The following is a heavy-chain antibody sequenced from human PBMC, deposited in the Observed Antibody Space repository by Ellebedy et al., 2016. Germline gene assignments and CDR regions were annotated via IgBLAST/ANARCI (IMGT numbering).Heavy chain of an antibody. CDR3: ARGPKIYGMDV. Sequence: GESLKISCAASGFTFSSYGMHWVRQAPGTGLEWVAVISYDGSNKYYADSVKGRFTISRDNSKNTLYLQMNSLRAEDTAVYYCARGPKIYGMDVWGQGTTVTVSS. V-gene: IGHV3-30*03. CDR2: ISYDGSNK. CDR1: GFTFSSYG. J-gene: IGHJ6*02.